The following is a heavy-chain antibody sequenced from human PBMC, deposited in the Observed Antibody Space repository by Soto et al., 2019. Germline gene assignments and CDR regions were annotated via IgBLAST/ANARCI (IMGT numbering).Heavy chain of an antibody. V-gene: IGHV4-34*01. CDR2: INHSGST. D-gene: IGHD3-22*01. Sequence: PSETLSLTSGVYGGSFSGYYWSWIRQPPGKGLEWIGEINHSGSTNYNPSLKSRVTISVDTSKNQFSLKLSSVTAADTAMYYCARGTRITMILVVITYYFDYWGQRTLVTVSS. CDR1: GGSFSGYY. CDR3: ARGTRITMILVVITYYFDY. J-gene: IGHJ4*02.